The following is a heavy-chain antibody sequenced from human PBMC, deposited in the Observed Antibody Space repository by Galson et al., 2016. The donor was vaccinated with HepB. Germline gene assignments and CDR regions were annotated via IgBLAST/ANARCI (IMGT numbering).Heavy chain of an antibody. CDR2: ITGNDYYT. J-gene: IGHJ6*03. CDR1: GFALRNYS. CDR3: ARGSGPGSPRFRFYFYMDM. V-gene: IGHV3-21*01. Sequence: SLRLSCAASGFALRNYSMNWVRQNPGTGLEWVASITGNDYYTYYADSIKERFTIPRHNPRNLLHLQMNSLRVDDSAIYYCARGSGPGSPRFRFYFYMDMWGKGTTVTVSS. D-gene: IGHD3-16*01.